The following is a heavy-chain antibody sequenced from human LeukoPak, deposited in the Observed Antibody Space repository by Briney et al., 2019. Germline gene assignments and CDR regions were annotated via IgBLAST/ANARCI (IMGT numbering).Heavy chain of an antibody. CDR1: GFTFSSYD. V-gene: IGHV3-30*03. D-gene: IGHD7-27*01. CDR3: ARGTGDEDTDY. J-gene: IGHJ4*02. CDR2: ISYGGSNK. Sequence: GGSVRLSCAASGFTFSSYDMHWARKAPDKVLEWVAVISYGGSNKYHVESVMGRFTISRDNSKNTLYLQMNSLSADDTAVYYCARGTGDEDTDYWGQAAMASDSS.